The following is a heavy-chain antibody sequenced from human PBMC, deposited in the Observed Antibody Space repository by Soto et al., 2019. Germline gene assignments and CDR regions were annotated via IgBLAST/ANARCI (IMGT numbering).Heavy chain of an antibody. CDR1: GGSISSGDYY. Sequence: QVQLQESGPGLVKPSQTLSLTCTVSGGSISSGDYYWSWIRQPPGKGLEWIGYIYYSGSTYYNPSLKSRVTISVDTSKNPFSLKLSSVTAADTAVYYCAREIISGATLSRTFDYWGQGTLVTVSS. CDR2: IYYSGST. V-gene: IGHV4-30-4*01. J-gene: IGHJ4*02. CDR3: AREIISGATLSRTFDY. D-gene: IGHD1-26*01.